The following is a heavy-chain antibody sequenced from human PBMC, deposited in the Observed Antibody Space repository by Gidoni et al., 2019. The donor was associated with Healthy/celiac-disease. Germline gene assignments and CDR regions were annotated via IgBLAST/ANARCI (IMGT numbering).Heavy chain of an antibody. J-gene: IGHJ3*02. CDR2: IKQDGSEK. V-gene: IGHV3-7*03. CDR1: GFTFSSYW. CDR3: ARRYRQQLNDAFDI. Sequence: EVQLVESGGGWVQPGGSLRLSCAASGFTFSSYWMSWVRQAPGKGLEWVANIKQDGSEKYYVDSVKGRFTISRDNAKNSLYLQMNSLRAEDTAVYYCARRYRQQLNDAFDIWGQGTMVTVSS. D-gene: IGHD6-13*01.